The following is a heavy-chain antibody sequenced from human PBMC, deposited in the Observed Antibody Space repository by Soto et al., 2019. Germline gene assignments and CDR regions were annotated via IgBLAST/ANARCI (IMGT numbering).Heavy chain of an antibody. CDR1: GGSISSYY. J-gene: IGHJ3*02. Sequence: SETLSLTCTVSGGSISSYYWSWILQPPWKGLEWIGYIYYSGSTNYNPSLKSRVTISVDTSKNQFSLKLSSVTAADTAVYYCARENLTMVRGVASFDIWGQGTMVT. V-gene: IGHV4-59*01. CDR3: ARENLTMVRGVASFDI. D-gene: IGHD3-10*01. CDR2: IYYSGST.